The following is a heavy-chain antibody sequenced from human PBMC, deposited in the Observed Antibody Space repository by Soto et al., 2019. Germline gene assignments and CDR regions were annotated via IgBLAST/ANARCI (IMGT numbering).Heavy chain of an antibody. Sequence: QVQLIQSGAEVKKPGASVKVSCKASGYSFINYHIHWVRQAPGQGLEWLGMINPSDDTTHYAQKFQGRVSMSSDTSTTTVYMEVISLRSEETALYFCARDRRYCSGTSCYYFLGPDYWGLGTLFTVSS. J-gene: IGHJ4*02. CDR2: INPSDDTT. CDR3: ARDRRYCSGTSCYYFLGPDY. CDR1: GYSFINYH. V-gene: IGHV1-46*01. D-gene: IGHD2-2*01.